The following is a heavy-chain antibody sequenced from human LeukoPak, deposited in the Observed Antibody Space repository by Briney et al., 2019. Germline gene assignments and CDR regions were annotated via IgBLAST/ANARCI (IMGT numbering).Heavy chain of an antibody. CDR2: INQSGST. V-gene: IGHV4-34*01. CDR3: ARVWAYYFDY. J-gene: IGHJ4*02. Sequence: PSESLSLTCAVYGGSFIGYYWSWIRQPPGKWLEWGGEINQSGSTNYNPSLKIRVTISIDTSQIQFSLKLSSVTAADTAVYYCARVWAYYFDYWGQGTLVTVSS. D-gene: IGHD7-27*01. CDR1: GGSFIGYY.